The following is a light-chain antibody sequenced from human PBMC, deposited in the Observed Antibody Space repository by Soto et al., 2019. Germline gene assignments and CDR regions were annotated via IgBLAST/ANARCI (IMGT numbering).Light chain of an antibody. CDR3: QQYSNWPPWT. CDR1: QSISSY. Sequence: DIQMTQSPSSLSASVGDRVTITCRASQSISSYLNWYQQKPGKAPKLLIYAASSLQSGVPSRFSGSGSGTDFTLTISSLQPEDFAVYYCQQYSNWPPWTFGQGTKVDIK. CDR2: AAS. V-gene: IGKV1-39*01. J-gene: IGKJ1*01.